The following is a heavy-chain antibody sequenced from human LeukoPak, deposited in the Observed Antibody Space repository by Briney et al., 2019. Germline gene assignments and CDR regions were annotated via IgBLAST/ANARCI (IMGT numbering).Heavy chain of an antibody. CDR3: AKDRRGGAMVRGVLDY. CDR1: GFTFSTYE. D-gene: IGHD3-10*01. J-gene: IGHJ4*02. CDR2: ISSSGITV. V-gene: IGHV3-48*03. Sequence: PGGSLRLSCAASGFTFSTYEMNWVRQAPGKGLEWVSHISSSGITVYYADSVKGRFTISRDNAKNSLYLQMNSLRAEDTAVYYCAKDRRGGAMVRGVLDYWGQGTLVTVSS.